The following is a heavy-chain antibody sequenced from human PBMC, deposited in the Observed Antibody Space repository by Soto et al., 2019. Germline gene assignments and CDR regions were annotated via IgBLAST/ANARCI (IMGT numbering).Heavy chain of an antibody. Sequence: SETLSLTCTVSGGSISSYYWSWIRQPPGKGLERIGYIYYSGSTNYNPSLKSRVTISVDTSKNQFSLKLSSVTAADTAVYYCAREAPLASNSWRGYYYGMDVWGQGTTVTVSS. CDR3: AREAPLASNSWRGYYYGMDV. V-gene: IGHV4-59*01. CDR2: IYYSGST. J-gene: IGHJ6*02. CDR1: GGSISSYY. D-gene: IGHD6-13*01.